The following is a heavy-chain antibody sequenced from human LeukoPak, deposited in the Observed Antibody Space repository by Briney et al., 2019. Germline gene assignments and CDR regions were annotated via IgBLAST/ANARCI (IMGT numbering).Heavy chain of an antibody. D-gene: IGHD3-9*01. Sequence: PSETLSLTCTVSGGSISSGDYYWSWIRQPPGKGLEWIGYTYHSGSTYYNPSLKSRVTISVDRSKNQFSLKLSSVTAADTAVYYCARAGARLTGYSYYFDYWGQGTLVTVSS. J-gene: IGHJ4*02. V-gene: IGHV4-30-2*01. CDR2: TYHSGST. CDR3: ARAGARLTGYSYYFDY. CDR1: GGSISSGDYY.